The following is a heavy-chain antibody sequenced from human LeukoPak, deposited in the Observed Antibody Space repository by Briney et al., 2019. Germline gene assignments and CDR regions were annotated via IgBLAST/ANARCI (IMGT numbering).Heavy chain of an antibody. CDR2: MNPNSGNT. CDR1: GYTFTSYD. D-gene: IGHD5-24*01. CDR3: GRGRRKRWLRWYYYYYMDV. V-gene: IGHV1-8*01. J-gene: IGHJ6*03. Sequence: ASVKVSCKASGYTFTSYDINWVRQATGQGLEWMGWMNPNSGNTGYAQKFQGRVTMTRNTSISTAYMELSSLRSEDTAVYYCGRGRRKRWLRWYYYYYMDVWGKGTTVTVSS.